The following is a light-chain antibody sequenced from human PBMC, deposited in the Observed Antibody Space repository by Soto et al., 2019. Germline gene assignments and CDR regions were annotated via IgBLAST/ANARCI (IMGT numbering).Light chain of an antibody. CDR3: QQLNSYTLT. CDR1: QGISSY. V-gene: IGKV1-9*01. Sequence: DIQLTQSPSFLSASVGDRVTITCRASQGISSYLACYQQKPGTDPKLLIYAASTLESGVPSRFSGSGSGTEFTLTISSLQHEDFATYYCQQLNSYTLTFGGGTKVEIK. CDR2: AAS. J-gene: IGKJ4*01.